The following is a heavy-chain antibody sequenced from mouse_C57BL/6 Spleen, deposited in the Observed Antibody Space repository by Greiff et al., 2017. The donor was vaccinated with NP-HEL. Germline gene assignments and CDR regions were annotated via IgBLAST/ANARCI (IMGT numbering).Heavy chain of an antibody. D-gene: IGHD2-4*01. J-gene: IGHJ1*03. Sequence: VQLQQSGPGMVKPSQSLSLTCTVTGYSITSGYDWHWIRHFPGNKLEWMGYISYSGSTNYNPSLKSRISITHDTSKNHFFLKLNSVTTEDTATYYCARDDYDAWYFDVWGTGTTVTVSS. CDR1: GYSITSGYD. V-gene: IGHV3-1*01. CDR2: ISYSGST. CDR3: ARDDYDAWYFDV.